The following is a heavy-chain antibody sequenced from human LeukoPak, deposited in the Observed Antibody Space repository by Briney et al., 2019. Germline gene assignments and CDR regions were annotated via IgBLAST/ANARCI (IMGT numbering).Heavy chain of an antibody. V-gene: IGHV4-39*01. J-gene: IGHJ5*02. CDR3: ARHWRSVLWFVA. Sequence: SETLSLTCTVSGGSISSSSYYWGWIRQPPGKGLEWIGSIYYSGSTYYNPSLKSRVTISVDTSKNQFSLKLSSVTAADTAVYYCARHWRSVLWFVAWGQGTLVTVSS. CDR2: IYYSGST. CDR1: GGSISSSSYY.